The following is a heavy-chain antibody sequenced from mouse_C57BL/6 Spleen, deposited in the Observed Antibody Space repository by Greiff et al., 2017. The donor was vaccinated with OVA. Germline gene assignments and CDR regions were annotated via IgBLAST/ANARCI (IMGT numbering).Heavy chain of an antibody. CDR1: GFSLTSYG. CDR2: IWSGGST. J-gene: IGHJ4*01. Sequence: VKLMESGPGLVQPSQSLSITCTVSGFSLTSYGVHWVRQSPGKGLEWLGVIWSGGSTDYNAAFISRLSISKDNSKSQVFFKMNSLQADDTAIYYCARTNYGNYGAMDYWGQGTSVTVSS. D-gene: IGHD2-1*01. CDR3: ARTNYGNYGAMDY. V-gene: IGHV2-2*01.